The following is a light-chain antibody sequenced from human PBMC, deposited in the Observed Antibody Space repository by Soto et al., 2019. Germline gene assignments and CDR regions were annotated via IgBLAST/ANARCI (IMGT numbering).Light chain of an antibody. V-gene: IGLV2-8*01. J-gene: IGLJ1*01. CDR1: SSDVGGYNY. CDR3: SSYAGSNIL. CDR2: EVN. Sequence: QSVLTQPPSSSGSPGQSVTISCTGTSSDVGGYNYVSWYQQHPGKAPKLMIYEVNKRPSGVPDRFSASKSGNTASLTVSGLQAEDEAEYYCSSYAGSNILFGTGTKVTDL.